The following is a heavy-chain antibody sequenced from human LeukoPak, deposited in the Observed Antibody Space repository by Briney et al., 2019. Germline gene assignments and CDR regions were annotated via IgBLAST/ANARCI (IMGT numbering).Heavy chain of an antibody. CDR1: GYTFTSYG. CDR2: IIPIFGTA. CDR3: ATRRDIVVVPAAIRGLRYYYYMDV. D-gene: IGHD2-2*02. Sequence: SVKVSCKASGYTFTSYGISWVRQAPGQGLEWMGGIIPIFGTANYAQKFQGRVTITADESTSTAYMELSSLRSEDTAVYYCATRRDIVVVPAAIRGLRYYYYMDVWGKGTTVTVSS. V-gene: IGHV1-69*13. J-gene: IGHJ6*03.